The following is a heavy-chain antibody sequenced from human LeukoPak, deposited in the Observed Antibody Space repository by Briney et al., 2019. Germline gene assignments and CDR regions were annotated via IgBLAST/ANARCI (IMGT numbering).Heavy chain of an antibody. CDR2: INPNSGGT. V-gene: IGHV1-2*02. CDR3: ARDREIVEMATIPDI. Sequence: GASVKVSCKASGYIFTVYFMHWVRQAPGQGLEWMGWINPNSGGTNYAQKFQGRVTMTRDTSISTAYMELSRLRSDDTAVYYCARDREIVEMATIPDIWGQGTMVTVSS. CDR1: GYIFTVYF. D-gene: IGHD5-24*01. J-gene: IGHJ3*02.